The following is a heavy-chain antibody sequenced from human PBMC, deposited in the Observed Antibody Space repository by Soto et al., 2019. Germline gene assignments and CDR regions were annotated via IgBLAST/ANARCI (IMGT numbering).Heavy chain of an antibody. V-gene: IGHV1-18*01. CDR3: ARGNGFGESDV. CDR1: GYSFTSYG. J-gene: IGHJ6*02. D-gene: IGHD3-10*01. Sequence: QVQLVQSGAEVKKPGASVKVSCKASGYSFTSYGISWVRQAPGQGLEWMGWISAYNGNTNYAQKLLGRVTKTTDPPTSTEYRELTSLGSDDTAVYYGARGNGFGESDVWGQGTTVTVSS. CDR2: ISAYNGNT.